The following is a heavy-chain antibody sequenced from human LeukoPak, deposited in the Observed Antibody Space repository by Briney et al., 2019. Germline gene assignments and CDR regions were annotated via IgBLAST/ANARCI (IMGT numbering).Heavy chain of an antibody. J-gene: IGHJ4*02. CDR2: ISWNSGSI. CDR3: VRIATVTTPDY. V-gene: IGHV3-9*01. D-gene: IGHD4-17*01. CDR1: GFTFDDYA. Sequence: GRSLRLSCAASGFTFDDYAMHWVRQAPGKGLEWVSGISWNSGSIGYADSVKGRFTISRDNAKNTLYLQMNSLTVEDTALYYCVRIATVTTPDYWGQGTLVTVSS.